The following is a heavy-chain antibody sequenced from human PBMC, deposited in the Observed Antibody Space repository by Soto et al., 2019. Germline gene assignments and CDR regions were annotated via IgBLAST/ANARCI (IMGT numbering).Heavy chain of an antibody. V-gene: IGHV4-39*01. Sequence: SETLSLTCTVSGGSMSSSRYYWGWIRQPPGKGLEWIGSGTTYYNPSLKSRVTISVDTSKNQFSLRLSSVTAADTAVYYCATYGGDTGRFDYWGQGTLVTVS. J-gene: IGHJ4*02. CDR2: SGTT. CDR1: GGSMSSSRYY. CDR3: ATYGGDTGRFDY. D-gene: IGHD2-21*01.